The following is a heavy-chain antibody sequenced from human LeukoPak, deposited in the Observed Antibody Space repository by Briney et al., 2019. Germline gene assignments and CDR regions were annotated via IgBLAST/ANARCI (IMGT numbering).Heavy chain of an antibody. V-gene: IGHV3-23*01. CDR3: AKELSVCSSTGCYAPIDY. CDR2: ISSSGGYT. J-gene: IGHJ4*02. CDR1: GFTFSNYA. D-gene: IGHD2-2*01. Sequence: GGSLRLSCAASGFTFSNYAMSWVRQAPGKGLEWVSAISSSGGYTYYADSVKGRFTISRDNSKNTLYLQMNSLRAENTAIYYCAKELSVCSSTGCYAPIDYWGQGTLVTVSS.